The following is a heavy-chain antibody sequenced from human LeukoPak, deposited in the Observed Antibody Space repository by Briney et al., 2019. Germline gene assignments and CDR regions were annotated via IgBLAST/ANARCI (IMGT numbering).Heavy chain of an antibody. CDR3: ARGVRPRGYSYGPKYYFDY. D-gene: IGHD5-18*01. Sequence: PSETLSLTCAVYGGSFSGYYWSWTRQPPGKGLEWIGEINHSGSTNYNPSLKSRVTISVDTSKNQFSLKLSSVTAADTAVYYCARGVRPRGYSYGPKYYFDYWGQGTLVTVSS. CDR1: GGSFSGYY. J-gene: IGHJ4*02. CDR2: INHSGST. V-gene: IGHV4-34*01.